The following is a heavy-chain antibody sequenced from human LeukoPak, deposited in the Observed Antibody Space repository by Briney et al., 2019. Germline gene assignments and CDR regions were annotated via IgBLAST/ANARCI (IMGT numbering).Heavy chain of an antibody. CDR1: GYTFTGYY. CDR2: INPNSGAT. CDR3: ARDYYDILTGYLTQTKAYYMDV. D-gene: IGHD3-9*01. J-gene: IGHJ6*03. Sequence: ASVKVSCKASGYTFTGYYMHWVRQAPGQGLEWMGWINPNSGATNYAQKVQGRVTMTRDTSISTAYMELSRLRSDDTAVYYCARDYYDILTGYLTQTKAYYMDVWGKGTTVAVSS. V-gene: IGHV1-2*02.